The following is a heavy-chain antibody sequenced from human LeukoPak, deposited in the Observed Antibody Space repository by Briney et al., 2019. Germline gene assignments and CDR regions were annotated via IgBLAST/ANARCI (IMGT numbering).Heavy chain of an antibody. Sequence: PSETLSLACAVYGGSFSGYYWSWIRQPPGKGLEWIGEINHSGSTNYNPSLKSRVTISVDTSKNQFSLKLSSVTAADTAVYYCARSYHRVYGDLVFDPWGQGTLVTVSS. D-gene: IGHD4-17*01. CDR3: ARSYHRVYGDLVFDP. CDR2: INHSGST. J-gene: IGHJ5*02. CDR1: GGSFSGYY. V-gene: IGHV4-34*01.